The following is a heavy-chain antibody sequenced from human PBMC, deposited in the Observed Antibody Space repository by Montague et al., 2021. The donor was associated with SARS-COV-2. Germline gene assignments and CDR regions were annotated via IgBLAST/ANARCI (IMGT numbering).Heavy chain of an antibody. CDR3: ARERREVGIDIDP. V-gene: IGHV4-39*07. Sequence: SETLSLTCTVSGGSMSTVNYYWGWVRQPPGKGLDWVGSISYSGATYYNPSLETRVSISRDTSKSQFSLELRSVTAADTAVYYCARERREVGIDIDPWGHGTLVTVSS. D-gene: IGHD1-1*01. CDR1: GGSMSTVNYY. J-gene: IGHJ5*02. CDR2: ISYSGAT.